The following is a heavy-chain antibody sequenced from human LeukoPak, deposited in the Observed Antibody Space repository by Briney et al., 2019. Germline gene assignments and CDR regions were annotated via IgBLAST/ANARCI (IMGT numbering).Heavy chain of an antibody. J-gene: IGHJ4*02. CDR2: ISYDGSNK. Sequence: TGGSLRLSCAASGFTFSSYAMHWVRQAPGKGLEWVAVISYDGSNKYYADSVKGRFTISRDNSKNTLYLQMNSLRAEDTALYYCAKDNHDYTSWLPTNWGQGTLVTVSS. V-gene: IGHV3-30-3*01. D-gene: IGHD3-9*01. CDR3: AKDNHDYTSWLPTN. CDR1: GFTFSSYA.